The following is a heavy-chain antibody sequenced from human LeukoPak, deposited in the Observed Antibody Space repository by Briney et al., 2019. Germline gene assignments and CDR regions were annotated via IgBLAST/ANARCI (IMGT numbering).Heavy chain of an antibody. J-gene: IGHJ4*02. V-gene: IGHV3-21*01. Sequence: GGSLRLSCAASGFTFSSYTMNWVRQAPGKGLEWVSSITSSSSSIYYADSVKGRFTISRDSAKNSLYLQMNSLRAEDTAVYYCARDYHDNSGKKYYFDYWGQGTLVTVSS. CDR2: ITSSSSSI. CDR1: GFTFSSYT. CDR3: ARDYHDNSGKKYYFDY. D-gene: IGHD3-22*01.